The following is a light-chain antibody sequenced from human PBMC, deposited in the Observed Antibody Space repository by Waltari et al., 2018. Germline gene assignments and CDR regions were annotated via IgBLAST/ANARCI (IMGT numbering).Light chain of an antibody. Sequence: DIVMTQSPATLSVSPGERATLSCRASQSVFSNVALYQQKPGQAPRLLIFGAYTRATDIPGRFSGSGSGTEFTLTISSLQSEDAAVYYCLQYNDWPPWTFGQGTTVEIK. V-gene: IGKV3-15*01. J-gene: IGKJ1*01. CDR2: GAY. CDR3: LQYNDWPPWT. CDR1: QSVFSN.